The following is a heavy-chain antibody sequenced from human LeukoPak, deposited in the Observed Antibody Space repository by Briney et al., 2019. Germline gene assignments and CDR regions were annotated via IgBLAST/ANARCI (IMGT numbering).Heavy chain of an antibody. Sequence: RGESLKISCKGSGYSFISHWIGWVRQVPGKGLEWMGIIYPGDSDTRYSPAFEGQVTISADKSISTAYLQWSSLKASDTAMYYCARLGKPGYSSSWSYNWFDPWGQGTLVTVSS. V-gene: IGHV5-51*01. CDR2: IYPGDSDT. J-gene: IGHJ5*02. CDR1: GYSFISHW. D-gene: IGHD6-13*01. CDR3: ARLGKPGYSSSWSYNWFDP.